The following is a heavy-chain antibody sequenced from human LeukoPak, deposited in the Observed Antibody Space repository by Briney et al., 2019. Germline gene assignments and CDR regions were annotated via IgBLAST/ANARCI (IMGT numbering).Heavy chain of an antibody. CDR1: GGTFSSYA. V-gene: IGHV1-69*13. J-gene: IGHJ4*02. CDR2: IIPIFGTA. D-gene: IGHD3-22*01. CDR3: ARGSAGYYDSSGSLNFDY. Sequence: SVKVSCKASGGTFSSYAISWVRQAPGQGLEWMGGIIPIFGTANYAQKFQGRVTITADESTSTAYMELSSLRSEDTAVYYCARGSAGYYDSSGSLNFDYWGQGTLVTVSS.